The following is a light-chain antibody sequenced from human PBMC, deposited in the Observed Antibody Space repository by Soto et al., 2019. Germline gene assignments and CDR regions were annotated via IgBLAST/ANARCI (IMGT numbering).Light chain of an antibody. CDR1: QGIRND. Sequence: AIQMTQAPSSLSASVGDRVTITCLASQGIRNDLGWFQQKPGKAPKLLIYAASSLQSEVPSRFSGSGSGTDFTITISSLQPEDFATYYCLQDYNYPRTFGQGTKVDIK. J-gene: IGKJ1*01. V-gene: IGKV1-6*01. CDR3: LQDYNYPRT. CDR2: AAS.